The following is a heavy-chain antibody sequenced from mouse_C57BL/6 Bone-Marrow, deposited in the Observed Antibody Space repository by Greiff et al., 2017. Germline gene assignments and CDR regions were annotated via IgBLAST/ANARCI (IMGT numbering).Heavy chain of an antibody. J-gene: IGHJ2*01. Sequence: VHVKQSGAELVRPGASVKLSCTASGFNFKDDYMHWVKQRPEQGLEWIGWIDPENGDTEYASKFQGKATITADTSYNTAYLQLSSLTSEDTAVYYCTTTTVVATDFWGQGTTLTVSS. CDR3: TTTTVVATDF. CDR1: GFNFKDDY. V-gene: IGHV14-4*01. D-gene: IGHD1-1*01. CDR2: IDPENGDT.